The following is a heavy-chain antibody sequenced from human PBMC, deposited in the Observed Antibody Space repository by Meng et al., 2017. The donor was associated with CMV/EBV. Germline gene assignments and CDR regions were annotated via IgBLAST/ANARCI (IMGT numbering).Heavy chain of an antibody. J-gene: IGHJ6*02. D-gene: IGHD6-19*01. CDR3: ARVDSGWTHYYGMDV. V-gene: IGHV3-48*03. CDR1: GFTFSSYE. CDR2: ISSSGSTI. Sequence: GESLKISCAASGFTFSSYEMNWVRQAPGKGLEGVSYISSSGSTIYYADSVKGRFTISRDNAKNSLYLQMNSLRAEDTAVYYCARVDSGWTHYYGMDVWGQGTTVTVSS.